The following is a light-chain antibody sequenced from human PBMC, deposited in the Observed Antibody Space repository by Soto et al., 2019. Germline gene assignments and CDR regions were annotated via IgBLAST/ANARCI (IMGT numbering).Light chain of an antibody. CDR1: QSIDTW. J-gene: IGKJ1*01. V-gene: IGKV1-9*01. CDR3: QQYNNWPRT. Sequence: DIQLTQSPSFLSASVGDRVTITCRASQSIDTWLAWHQQKPGKAPKLLIYAASSLQSGVPSRFSGSGSGTEFTLTISSLQSEDFAVYYCQQYNNWPRTFGQGTKVDIK. CDR2: AAS.